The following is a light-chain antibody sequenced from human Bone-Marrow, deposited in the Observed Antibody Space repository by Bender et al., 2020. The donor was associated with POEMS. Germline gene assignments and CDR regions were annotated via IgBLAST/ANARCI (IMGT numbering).Light chain of an antibody. CDR1: SSDVGGFNY. CDR2: GVS. J-gene: IGLJ2*01. Sequence: QSDLTQPASVSGSPGQSITISCTGTSSDVGGFNYVSWYQQHPDKAPKLMIYGVSNRPSGVSNRFSGSKSGNTASLTISGLHTEDEADYFCSSYTSSNTVVFGGGTKLTVL. V-gene: IGLV2-14*03. CDR3: SSYTSSNTVV.